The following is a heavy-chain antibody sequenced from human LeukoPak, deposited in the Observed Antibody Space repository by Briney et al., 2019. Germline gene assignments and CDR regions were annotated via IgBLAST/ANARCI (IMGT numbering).Heavy chain of an antibody. CDR2: IWYDATKQ. CDR3: ARARGSFSYFFDY. CDR1: GFTFSTYA. Sequence: GRSLRLSCAASGFTFSTYAMHWVRQAPGKGLEWVAIIWYDATKQYYADSVNGRFTISRDNSKNTLYPQMNSLRAEDTAVYYCARARGSFSYFFDYWGQGTLVTVSS. D-gene: IGHD1-26*01. V-gene: IGHV3-33*01. J-gene: IGHJ4*02.